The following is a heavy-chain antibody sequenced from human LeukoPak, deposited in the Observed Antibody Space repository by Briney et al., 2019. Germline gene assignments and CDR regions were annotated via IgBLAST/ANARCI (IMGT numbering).Heavy chain of an antibody. CDR1: GFTFSSYG. V-gene: IGHV3-33*06. J-gene: IGHJ4*02. CDR2: IWYDESNK. D-gene: IGHD2-2*01. CDR3: AKDIEYSSTSSLDY. Sequence: GGSLRLSCAASGFTFSSYGMHWVRQAPGKGLEWVAVIWYDESNKYYADSVEGRFTISRDNSKNTLYLQMNSLRAEDTAVYYCAKDIEYSSTSSLDYWGQGTLVTVSS.